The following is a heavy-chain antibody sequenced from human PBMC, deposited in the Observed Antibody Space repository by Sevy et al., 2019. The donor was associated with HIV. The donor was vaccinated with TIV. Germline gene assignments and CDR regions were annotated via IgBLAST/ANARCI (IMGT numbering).Heavy chain of an antibody. Sequence: GGSLRLSCAASGFTFSSYAMYWVRQAPGKGLEWVAVISYDGSNKYYADSVKGRFTISRDNSKNTLYLQMNSLRAEDTAVYYCARDRPTMVRGVSNWFDPWGQGTLVTVSS. V-gene: IGHV3-30-3*01. J-gene: IGHJ5*02. CDR3: ARDRPTMVRGVSNWFDP. CDR1: GFTFSSYA. D-gene: IGHD3-10*01. CDR2: ISYDGSNK.